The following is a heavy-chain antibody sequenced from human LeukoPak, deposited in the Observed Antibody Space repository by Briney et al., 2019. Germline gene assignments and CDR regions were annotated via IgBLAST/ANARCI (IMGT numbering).Heavy chain of an antibody. CDR1: GYSSTNYG. V-gene: IGHV1-18*01. J-gene: IGHJ5*02. Sequence: DSVKVSCKASGYSSTNYGISWGRQAPGQGLEWMGWIHIYRGNTNYAQKFQGRVTMTTDTSTSTVYMEVRGLRSDDTAMYYCARDVGITVADSFDPWGQGTLVTVSS. D-gene: IGHD6-13*01. CDR3: ARDVGITVADSFDP. CDR2: IHIYRGNT.